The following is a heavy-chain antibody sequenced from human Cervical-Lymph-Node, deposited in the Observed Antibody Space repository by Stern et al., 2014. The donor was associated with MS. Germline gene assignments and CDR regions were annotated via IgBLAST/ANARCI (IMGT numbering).Heavy chain of an antibody. V-gene: IGHV1-69*01. CDR1: GGTFSSYG. CDR3: ARDHCLHCSGGSCCGMDV. D-gene: IGHD2-15*01. Sequence: VQLVQSGAEVKKPGSSVKVSCKAPGGTFSSYGISWVRQPPGQGLEWMGGIIPIFGTTNYAQKFQGRVTIIADESTTTVYMELSSLRSEDTAVYYCARDHCLHCSGGSCCGMDVWGQGTTVTVSS. CDR2: IIPIFGTT. J-gene: IGHJ6*02.